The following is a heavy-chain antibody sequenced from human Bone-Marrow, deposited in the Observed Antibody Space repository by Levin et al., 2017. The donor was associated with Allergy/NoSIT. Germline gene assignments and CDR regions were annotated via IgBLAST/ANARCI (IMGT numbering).Heavy chain of an antibody. D-gene: IGHD5-12*01. V-gene: IGHV3-21*01. CDR1: GFTFSTYS. CDR2: ITSSSSYI. Sequence: PGESLKISCAASGFTFSTYSMNWVRQAPGKGLDWVSSITSSSSYIYYADSVKGRFTIFRDNAKNSLYLQMNSLRVEDTAVYYCARGLEYSGLPWGQGTLVTVSS. J-gene: IGHJ5*02. CDR3: ARGLEYSGLP.